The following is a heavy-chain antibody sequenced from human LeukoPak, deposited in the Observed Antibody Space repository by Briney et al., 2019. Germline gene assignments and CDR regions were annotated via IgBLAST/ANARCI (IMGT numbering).Heavy chain of an antibody. J-gene: IGHJ4*02. CDR1: GGSISGNY. V-gene: IGHV4-59*01. CDR3: ARAVAVAGTFKCDF. D-gene: IGHD6-19*01. Sequence: SETLSLTCTVSGGSISGNYWTWIRQPPGKGLDYIGHVFYTGSTNYSPSLKSRVTISIHTSKSHFSLKLTSVTGADSAVYYCARAVAVAGTFKCDFWGQGTLVTVSS. CDR2: VFYTGST.